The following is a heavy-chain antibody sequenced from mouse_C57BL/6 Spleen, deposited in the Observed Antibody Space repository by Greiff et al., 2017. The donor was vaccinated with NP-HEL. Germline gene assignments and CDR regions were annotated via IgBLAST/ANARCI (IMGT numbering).Heavy chain of an antibody. V-gene: IGHV1-81*01. CDR1: GYTFTSYG. J-gene: IGHJ3*01. CDR3: AREDYYGSSPPWFAY. D-gene: IGHD1-1*01. Sequence: VQLQQSGAELARPGASVKLSCKASGYTFTSYGISWVKQRTGQGLEWIGEIYPRSGNTYYNEKFKGKATLTADKSSSTAYMELRGLTSEDSAVYFCAREDYYGSSPPWFAYWGQGTLVTVSA. CDR2: IYPRSGNT.